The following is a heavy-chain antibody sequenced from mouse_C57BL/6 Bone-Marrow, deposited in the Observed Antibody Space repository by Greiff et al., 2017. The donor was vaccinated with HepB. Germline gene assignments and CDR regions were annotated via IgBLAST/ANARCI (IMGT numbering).Heavy chain of an antibody. CDR1: GYTFTSYG. CDR3: ARITTVVANTLYWYFDV. J-gene: IGHJ1*03. D-gene: IGHD1-1*01. Sequence: VQGVESGAELARPGASVKLSCKASGYTFTSYGISWVKQRTGQGLEWIGEIYPRSGNTYYNEKFKGKATLTADKSSSTAYMELRSLTSEDSAVYFCARITTVVANTLYWYFDVWGTGTTVTVSS. V-gene: IGHV1-81*01. CDR2: IYPRSGNT.